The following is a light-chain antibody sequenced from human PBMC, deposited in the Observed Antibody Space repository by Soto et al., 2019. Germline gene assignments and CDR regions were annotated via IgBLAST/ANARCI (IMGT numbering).Light chain of an antibody. CDR1: QSVSSY. J-gene: IGKJ3*01. CDR3: QQRSNWPVT. V-gene: IGKV3-11*01. Sequence: EIVLTQSPATLSLSPGERATLSCRASQSVSSYLAWYQQKPGQAPRLLIYDASNRATGIPARFSGSGSGTDFTLTISSLEPEDFAVYYCQQRSNWPVTFGPATKVDIK. CDR2: DAS.